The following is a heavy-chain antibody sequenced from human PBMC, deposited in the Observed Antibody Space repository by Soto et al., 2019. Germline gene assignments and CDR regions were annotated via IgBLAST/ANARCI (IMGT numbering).Heavy chain of an antibody. D-gene: IGHD2-21*01. V-gene: IGHV4-31*03. CDR3: ARDRCWPFLFDY. CDR1: GGSISRGGYY. J-gene: IGHJ4*02. Sequence: QVELQESGPGLVKPSQTLSLTCTVSGGSISRGGYYWSWIRQHPGKGLEWIGYIYHTGSTYYNPSLKSRVTISVDTSKNQFSLKVTSVTAADTAGYYCARDRCWPFLFDYWGQGVLVTVSS. CDR2: IYHTGST.